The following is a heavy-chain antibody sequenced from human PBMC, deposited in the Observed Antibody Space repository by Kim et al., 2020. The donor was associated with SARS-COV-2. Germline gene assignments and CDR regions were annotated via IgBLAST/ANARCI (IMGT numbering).Heavy chain of an antibody. V-gene: IGHV3-15*01. CDR3: TTYDYGDYGYYYYYYMDV. D-gene: IGHD4-17*01. J-gene: IGHJ6*03. Sequence: KGRFTIARDDSKNTLYLQMNSLKTEDTAVYYCTTYDYGDYGYYYYYYMDVWGKGTTVTVSS.